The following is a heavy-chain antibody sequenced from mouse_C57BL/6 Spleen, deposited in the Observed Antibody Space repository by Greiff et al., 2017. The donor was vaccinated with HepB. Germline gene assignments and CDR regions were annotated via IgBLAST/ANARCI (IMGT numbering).Heavy chain of an antibody. Sequence: EVQVVESGGGLVQPGGSLSLSCAASGFTFTDYYMSWVRQPPGKALEWLGFIRNKANGYTTEYSASVKGRFTISRDNSKSILYLQMNALRAEDSATYYCARSHYYGSSYDFAYWGQGTLVTVSA. CDR2: IRNKANGYTT. V-gene: IGHV7-3*01. D-gene: IGHD1-1*01. CDR1: GFTFTDYY. CDR3: ARSHYYGSSYDFAY. J-gene: IGHJ3*01.